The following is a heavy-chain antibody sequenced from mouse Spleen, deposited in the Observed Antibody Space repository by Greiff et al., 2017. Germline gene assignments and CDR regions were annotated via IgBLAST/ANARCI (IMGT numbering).Heavy chain of an antibody. CDR2: INPNYGTT. V-gene: IGHV1-39*01. CDR3: ARFHYGSSSFDY. Sequence: VHVKQSGPELVKPGASVKISCKASGYSFTDYNMNWVKQSNGKSLEWIGVINPNYGTTSYNQKFKGKATLTVDQSSSTAYMQLNSLTSEDSAVYYCARFHYGSSSFDYWGQGTTLTVSS. J-gene: IGHJ2*01. D-gene: IGHD1-1*01. CDR1: GYSFTDYN.